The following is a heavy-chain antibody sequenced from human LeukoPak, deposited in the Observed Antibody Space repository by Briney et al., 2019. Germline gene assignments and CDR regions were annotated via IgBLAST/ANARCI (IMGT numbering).Heavy chain of an antibody. D-gene: IGHD6-6*01. CDR3: ARVASSGYFDY. CDR1: GGSISSYY. J-gene: IGHJ4*02. V-gene: IGHV4-59*01. Sequence: KASETLSLTCTVSGGSISSYYWSWIRQPPGKGLEWIGYIYYSGSTNYNPSLKSRVTTSVDTSKNQFSLKLSSVTAADTAVYYCARVASSGYFDYWGQGTLVTVSS. CDR2: IYYSGST.